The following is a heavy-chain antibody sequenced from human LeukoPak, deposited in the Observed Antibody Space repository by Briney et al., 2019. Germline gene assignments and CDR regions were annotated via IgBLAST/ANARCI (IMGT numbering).Heavy chain of an antibody. J-gene: IGHJ4*02. D-gene: IGHD3/OR15-3a*01. CDR2: IYYSGST. Sequence: WETLSLTCTVSGGSISSYYWGWIRQPPGKGLEWIGYIYYSGSTNYNPSLKSRVTISVDTSKNQFSLKLSSVTGADTAVYYRARQCVSGHDFNGWTSSLDSWGQGPLVTVSS. V-gene: IGHV4-59*08. CDR1: GGSISSYY. CDR3: ARQCVSGHDFNGWTSSLDS.